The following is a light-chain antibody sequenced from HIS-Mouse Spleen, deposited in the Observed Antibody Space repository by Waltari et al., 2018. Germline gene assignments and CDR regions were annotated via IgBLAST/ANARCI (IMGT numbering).Light chain of an antibody. CDR3: QQYYSTPYT. Sequence: DIVMTQSPDPLAVSLGERATLNCKSSQSVLYSSNNKNYLAWYQQKPGQPPKLLIYSASTRESGVPDRFSGSGSGTDFTLTISSLQAEDVAVYYCQQYYSTPYTFGQGTKLEIK. J-gene: IGKJ2*01. V-gene: IGKV4-1*01. CDR2: SAS. CDR1: QSVLYSSNNKNY.